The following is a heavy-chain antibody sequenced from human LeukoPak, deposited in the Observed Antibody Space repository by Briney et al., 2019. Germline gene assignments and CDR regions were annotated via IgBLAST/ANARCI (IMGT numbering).Heavy chain of an antibody. CDR2: INPNSGGT. CDR3: AGIGLPQGGHNYYYYYGMDV. Sequence: ASVKVSCKASGYTFTGYYMHWVRQAPGQGLEWMGWINPNSGGTNYAQKFQGRATMTRDTSISTAYMELSRLRSDDTAVYYCAGIGLPQGGHNYYYYYGMDVWGQGTTVTVSS. J-gene: IGHJ6*02. V-gene: IGHV1-2*02. D-gene: IGHD3-16*01. CDR1: GYTFTGYY.